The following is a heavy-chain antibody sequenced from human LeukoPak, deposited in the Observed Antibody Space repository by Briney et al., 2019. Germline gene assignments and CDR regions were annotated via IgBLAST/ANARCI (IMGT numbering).Heavy chain of an antibody. CDR1: GYTFTSYG. V-gene: IGHV1-18*01. D-gene: IGHD4-17*01. Sequence: ASVKVSCKTSGYTFTSYGLSWVRQAPGQGLEWMGWISAYNGNTNYAQKLQGRVTMTTDTSTSTAYMELRSLRSDDTAVYYCARVVTNYGDYYYYFAYWGQGTMVTVSS. CDR2: ISAYNGNT. J-gene: IGHJ4*02. CDR3: ARVVTNYGDYYYYFAY.